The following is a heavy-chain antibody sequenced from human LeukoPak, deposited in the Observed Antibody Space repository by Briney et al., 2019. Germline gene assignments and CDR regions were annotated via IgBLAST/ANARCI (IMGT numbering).Heavy chain of an antibody. Sequence: GGSLRLSCAASGFTFSSYGMHWVRQAPGKGLEWVAFIRYDGSNKYYADSVKGRFTISRDNSKNTLYLQMNSLRAEDTAVYYCARDYDFWSGIDAFDIWGQGTMVTVSS. V-gene: IGHV3-30*02. CDR3: ARDYDFWSGIDAFDI. CDR1: GFTFSSYG. CDR2: IRYDGSNK. D-gene: IGHD3-3*01. J-gene: IGHJ3*02.